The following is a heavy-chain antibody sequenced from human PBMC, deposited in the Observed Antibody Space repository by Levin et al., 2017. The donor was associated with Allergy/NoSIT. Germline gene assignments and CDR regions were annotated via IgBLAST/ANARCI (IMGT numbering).Heavy chain of an antibody. CDR3: AKGLYDSRTFDI. V-gene: IGHV3-9*01. CDR2: ISWNSGSI. Sequence: SLKISCAASGFTFDDYAMHWVRQAPGKGLEWVSGISWNSGSIGYADSVKGRFTISRDNAKNSLYLQMNSLRAEDTALYYCAKGLYDSRTFDIWGQGTMVTVSS. CDR1: GFTFDDYA. D-gene: IGHD3-22*01. J-gene: IGHJ3*02.